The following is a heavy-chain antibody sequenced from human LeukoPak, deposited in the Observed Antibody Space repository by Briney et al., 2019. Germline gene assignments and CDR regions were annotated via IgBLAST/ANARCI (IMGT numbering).Heavy chain of an antibody. D-gene: IGHD2-2*01. Sequence: PGGSLRLSCAASGFTFSDYYMSWIRQAPGKGLEWVSYISSSGSYTSYADSVKGRFTISRDNAKNSLYLQMNSLRAEDTAVYYCARRGFCTGTSCSPSAPAPYYYYGMDVWGQGTTVTVSS. V-gene: IGHV3-11*06. CDR1: GFTFSDYY. CDR2: ISSSGSYT. J-gene: IGHJ6*02. CDR3: ARRGFCTGTSCSPSAPAPYYYYGMDV.